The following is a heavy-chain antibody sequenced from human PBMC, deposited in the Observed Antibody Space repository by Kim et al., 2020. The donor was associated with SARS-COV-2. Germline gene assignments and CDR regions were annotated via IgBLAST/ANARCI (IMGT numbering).Heavy chain of an antibody. CDR1: GYSFTSYW. J-gene: IGHJ4*02. D-gene: IGHD3-9*01. CDR2: IDPSDSYT. V-gene: IGHV5-10-1*01. CDR3: ARLKLRYFDWPYYFDY. Sequence: GESLKISCKGSGYSFTSYWISWVRQMPGKGLEWMGRIDPSDSYTNYSPSFQGHVTISADKSISTAYLQWSSLKASDTAMYYCARLKLRYFDWPYYFDYWGQGTLVTVSS.